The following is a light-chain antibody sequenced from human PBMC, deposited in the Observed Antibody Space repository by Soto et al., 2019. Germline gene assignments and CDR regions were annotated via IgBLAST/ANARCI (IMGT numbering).Light chain of an antibody. V-gene: IGKV2-28*01. CDR2: LGS. Sequence: DIVMTQSPLSLPVTPGEPASISCRSSQSLLHRSGYNYLDWYLQKPGQSPQLLIYLGSNRASGVPDRFSGSGSGTDFTLKISRVEAEDVGVYYCMQALQTPWAFDQGTKVEIK. CDR3: MQALQTPWA. CDR1: QSLLHRSGYNY. J-gene: IGKJ1*01.